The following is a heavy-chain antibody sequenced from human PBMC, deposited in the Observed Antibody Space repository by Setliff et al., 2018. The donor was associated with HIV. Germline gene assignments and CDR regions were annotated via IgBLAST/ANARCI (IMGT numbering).Heavy chain of an antibody. J-gene: IGHJ3*02. CDR3: ARNPCSGGSCPDAFDI. CDR2: IYYSGST. D-gene: IGHD2-15*01. Sequence: KTSETLSLTCTVSGYSISSGYYWSWIRQPPGKGLEWIGYIYYSGSTNYNPSLKSRVTISVDTSKNQFSLKLSSVTAADTAVYYCARNPCSGGSCPDAFDIWGQGTMGT. V-gene: IGHV4-61*01. CDR1: GYSISSGYY.